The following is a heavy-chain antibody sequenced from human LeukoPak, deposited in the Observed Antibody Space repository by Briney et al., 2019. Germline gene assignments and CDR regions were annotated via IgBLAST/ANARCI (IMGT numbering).Heavy chain of an antibody. D-gene: IGHD2-2*01. Sequence: SGGSLRLSCAASGFTFSTHSMYWVRQAPGKGLEWVSSISASSNFIHYAESVRGRFTISRDNAKNSLYLQMNSLGAQDTAVYYCARPATGYCSSAGCHLDSWGQGTLVTVSS. V-gene: IGHV3-21*01. J-gene: IGHJ4*02. CDR3: ARPATGYCSSAGCHLDS. CDR1: GFTFSTHS. CDR2: ISASSNFI.